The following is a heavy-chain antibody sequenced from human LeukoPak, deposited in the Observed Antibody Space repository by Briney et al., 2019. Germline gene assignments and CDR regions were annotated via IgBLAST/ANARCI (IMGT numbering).Heavy chain of an antibody. CDR1: GFTFSGSG. D-gene: IGHD3-3*01. CDR2: IRYDGSNK. CDR3: ARDYDFWSGYYSPTRGYFGY. V-gene: IGHV3-30*02. J-gene: IGHJ4*02. Sequence: GGSLRLSCAASGFTFSGSGMHWVRQAPGKGLEWVTFIRYDGSNKYYTDSVKGRFTISRDNSKNTRYLQMDSLGAEDTAVYYCARDYDFWSGYYSPTRGYFGYWGQGTLVTVSS.